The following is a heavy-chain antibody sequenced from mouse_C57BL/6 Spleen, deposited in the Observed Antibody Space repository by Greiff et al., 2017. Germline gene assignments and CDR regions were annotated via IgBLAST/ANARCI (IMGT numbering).Heavy chain of an antibody. CDR2: IDPEDGDT. CDR3: ARGAAQATGAMDD. J-gene: IGHJ4*01. D-gene: IGHD3-2*02. Sequence: EVQLQQSGAELVKPGASVKLSCTASGFNIKDYYMHWVKQRTEQGLEWIGRIDPEDGDTKYAPKFQGKATITADTSSNTAYLQLSSLTSEDTAVYYCARGAAQATGAMDDWGQGTSVTVSS. V-gene: IGHV14-2*01. CDR1: GFNIKDYY.